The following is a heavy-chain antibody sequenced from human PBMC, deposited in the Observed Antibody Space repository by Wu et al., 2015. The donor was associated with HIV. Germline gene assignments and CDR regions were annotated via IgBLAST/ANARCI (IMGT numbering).Heavy chain of an antibody. D-gene: IGHD3-10*01. CDR3: ARDLARETMIRDRPRYGLDV. Sequence: QVQLMQSGAEVKKPGSSVKVSCKASGTTFISYTITWVRQAPGQGLEWMGGFIPIFGTANYAQKFQGRLTITTDGSTATGYMELSSLRSEDTAVYYCARDLARETMIRDRPRYGLDVWGQGTTVTVSS. V-gene: IGHV1-69*05. CDR1: GTTFISYT. J-gene: IGHJ6*02. CDR2: FIPIFGTA.